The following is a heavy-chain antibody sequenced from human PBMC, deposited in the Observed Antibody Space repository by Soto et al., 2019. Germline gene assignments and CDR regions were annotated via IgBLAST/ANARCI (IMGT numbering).Heavy chain of an antibody. Sequence: SLRLSFAASGFTFSNAWMSWVRQAPGKGLEWVGRIKSKTDGGTTDYAAPVKGRFTISRDDSKNTLYLQMNSLKTEDTAVYYCTTDAIAAADYYYGMDVWGQGTTVTVSS. CDR1: GFTFSNAW. CDR3: TTDAIAAADYYYGMDV. D-gene: IGHD6-13*01. CDR2: IKSKTDGGTT. V-gene: IGHV3-15*01. J-gene: IGHJ6*02.